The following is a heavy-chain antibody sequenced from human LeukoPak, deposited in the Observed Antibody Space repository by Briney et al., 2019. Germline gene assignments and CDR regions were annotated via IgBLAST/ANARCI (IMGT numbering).Heavy chain of an antibody. D-gene: IGHD3-16*01. CDR3: ARDMAGGTSFDY. CDR1: GGSISSGGYY. Sequence: SQTLSLTCTVSGGSISSGGYYWSWIRQPPGKGLEWIGYIYYSGSTEYNPSLKSRLTISIDTSKNQFSLRLSSVTAADTAVYYCARDMAGGTSFDYWGQGTLVTVSS. J-gene: IGHJ4*02. V-gene: IGHV4-30-4*08. CDR2: IYYSGST.